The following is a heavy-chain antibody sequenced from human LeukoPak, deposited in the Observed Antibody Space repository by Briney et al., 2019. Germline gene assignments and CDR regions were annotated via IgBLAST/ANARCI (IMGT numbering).Heavy chain of an antibody. Sequence: GESLKISCKDSGHSFTSYWIGWVRQMPGKGLEWMGIIYPGDSETRYSPSFEGQVTISADKSISTAYLQWSSLKVSDTAMYYCARSYYFDYWGQGTLVTVSS. J-gene: IGHJ4*02. CDR2: IYPGDSET. CDR3: ARSYYFDY. V-gene: IGHV5-51*01. CDR1: GHSFTSYW.